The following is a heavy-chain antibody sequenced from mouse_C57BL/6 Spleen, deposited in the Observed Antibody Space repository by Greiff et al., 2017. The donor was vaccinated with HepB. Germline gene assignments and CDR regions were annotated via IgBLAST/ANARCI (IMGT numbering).Heavy chain of an antibody. CDR1: GYTFTDYE. CDR3: TRLDYGSREAY. J-gene: IGHJ3*01. Sequence: VQRVESGAELVRPGASVTLSCKASGYTFTDYEMHWVKQTPVHGLEWIGAIDPETGGTAYNQKFKGKAILTADKSSSTAYMELRSLTSEDSAVYYCTRLDYGSREAYWGQGTLVTVSA. V-gene: IGHV1-15*01. D-gene: IGHD1-1*01. CDR2: IDPETGGT.